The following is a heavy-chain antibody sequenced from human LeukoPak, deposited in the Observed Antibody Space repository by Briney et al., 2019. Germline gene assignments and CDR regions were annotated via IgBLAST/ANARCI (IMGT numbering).Heavy chain of an antibody. Sequence: GGSLRLSCAASGFTFSSYSMNWARQAPGKGLEWVSSISSSSSYIYYADSVKGRFTISRDNAKNSLYLQMNSLRAEDTAVYYCARDSLTGTTSLFDYWGQGTLVTVSS. CDR1: GFTFSSYS. V-gene: IGHV3-21*01. J-gene: IGHJ4*02. CDR3: ARDSLTGTTSLFDY. CDR2: ISSSSSYI. D-gene: IGHD1-20*01.